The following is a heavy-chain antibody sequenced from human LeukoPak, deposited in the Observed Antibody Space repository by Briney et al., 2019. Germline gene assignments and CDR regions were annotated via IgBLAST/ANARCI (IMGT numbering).Heavy chain of an antibody. V-gene: IGHV3-11*01. J-gene: IGHJ4*02. Sequence: LSLTCTVSGGSISSGGYYWSWIRQAPGKGLEWVSYISSSGSTIYYADSVKGRFTISRDNAKNSLYLQMNSLRAEDTAVYYCARGKDYAKPYYFDYWGQGTLVTVSS. D-gene: IGHD4-17*01. CDR1: GGSISSGGYY. CDR2: ISSSGSTI. CDR3: ARGKDYAKPYYFDY.